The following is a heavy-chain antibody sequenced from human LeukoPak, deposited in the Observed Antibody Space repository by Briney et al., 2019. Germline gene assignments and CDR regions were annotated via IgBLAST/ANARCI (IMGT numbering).Heavy chain of an antibody. Sequence: GRSLRLSCAASGFTFSSYAMHWVRQAPGKGLEWVAVISYDGSNKYYADSVKGRFTISRDNSKSTLYLQMNSLRAEDTAVYYCARDPTAMDAHYFDYWGQGTLVTVSS. CDR1: GFTFSSYA. J-gene: IGHJ4*02. CDR3: ARDPTAMDAHYFDY. CDR2: ISYDGSNK. V-gene: IGHV3-30*04. D-gene: IGHD5-18*01.